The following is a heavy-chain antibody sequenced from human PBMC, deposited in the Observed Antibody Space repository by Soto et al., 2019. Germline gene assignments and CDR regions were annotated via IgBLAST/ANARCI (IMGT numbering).Heavy chain of an antibody. CDR2: ISYDGSNK. Sequence: GGSLRLSCAASGFTFSSYGMHWVRQAPGKGLEWVAVISYDGSNKYYADSVKGRFTISRDNSKNTLYLQMNSLRAEDTAVYYCAKDQFKYSSSPGHFDYWGQGTLVTVSS. J-gene: IGHJ4*02. CDR3: AKDQFKYSSSPGHFDY. CDR1: GFTFSSYG. D-gene: IGHD6-6*01. V-gene: IGHV3-30*18.